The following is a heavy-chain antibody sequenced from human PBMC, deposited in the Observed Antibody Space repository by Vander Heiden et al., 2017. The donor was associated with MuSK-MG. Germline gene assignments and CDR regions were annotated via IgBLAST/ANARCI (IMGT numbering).Heavy chain of an antibody. J-gene: IGHJ4*02. CDR3: ARGLIRYESGGYWFDY. V-gene: IGHV4-38-2*01. D-gene: IGHD3-22*01. CDR1: GYFISSGYY. Sequence: QVLLQESGPGLVKPSETLSLPCGVSGYFISSGYYWGWIRQPPGKGLEWIGSIYHSGSTYYNPSLKSRVAFSVDTFKNQFSLKLSSATAADTAVYYCARGLIRYESGGYWFDYWGQGTLVTVSS. CDR2: IYHSGST.